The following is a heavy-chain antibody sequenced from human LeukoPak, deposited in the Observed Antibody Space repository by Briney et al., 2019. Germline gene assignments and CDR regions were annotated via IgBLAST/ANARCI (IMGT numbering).Heavy chain of an antibody. J-gene: IGHJ4*02. V-gene: IGHV4-59*01. CDR1: GGSISSYY. CDR2: IYYSGST. Sequence: SETLSLTCTDSGGSISSYYWSWIRQPPGKGLEWIGYIYYSGSTNYNPSLKSRVTISVDTSKNQFSLKLSSVTAADTAVYYCARLEAAAGTVGYWGQGTLVTVSS. CDR3: ARLEAAAGTVGY. D-gene: IGHD6-13*01.